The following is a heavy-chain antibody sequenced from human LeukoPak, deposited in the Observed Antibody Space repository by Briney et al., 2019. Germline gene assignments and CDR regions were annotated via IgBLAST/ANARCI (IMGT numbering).Heavy chain of an antibody. CDR1: GFTFSSYE. V-gene: IGHV3-48*03. J-gene: IGHJ4*02. CDR3: AKFTGHYYYDSSGYPDY. Sequence: GGSLRLSCAASGFTFSSYEMNWVRQAPGKGLEWVSYISSSGSTIYYADSVKGRFTISRDNAKNSLYLQMNSLRAEDTAVYYCAKFTGHYYYDSSGYPDYWGQGTLVTVSS. CDR2: ISSSGSTI. D-gene: IGHD3-22*01.